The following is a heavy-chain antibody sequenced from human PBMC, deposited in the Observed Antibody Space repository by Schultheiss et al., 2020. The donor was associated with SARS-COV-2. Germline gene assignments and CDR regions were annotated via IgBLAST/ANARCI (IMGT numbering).Heavy chain of an antibody. CDR1: GGSISSYY. D-gene: IGHD3-3*01. V-gene: IGHV4-59*12. Sequence: SETLSLTCTVSGGSISSYYWSWIRQPPGKGLEWIGYIYYSGSTNYNPSLKSRVTMSVDTSKNQFSLKLSSVTAVDTAVYYCARVRFSYGMDVWGQGTTVTVSS. J-gene: IGHJ6*02. CDR3: ARVRFSYGMDV. CDR2: IYYSGST.